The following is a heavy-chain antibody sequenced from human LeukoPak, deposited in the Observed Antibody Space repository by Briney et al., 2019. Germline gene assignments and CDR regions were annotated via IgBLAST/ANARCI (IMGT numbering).Heavy chain of an antibody. V-gene: IGHV3-7*03. CDR2: IKKDGSEK. Sequence: PGGSLRLSCAASGFTFSSYWMSWVRQAPGKGLEWVANIKKDGSEKYYVDSVKGRFTISRDNSKNTLYLQMNSLRAEDTAVYYCVYSSSSDYWGQGTLVTVSS. CDR3: VYSSSSDY. CDR1: GFTFSSYW. D-gene: IGHD6-13*01. J-gene: IGHJ4*02.